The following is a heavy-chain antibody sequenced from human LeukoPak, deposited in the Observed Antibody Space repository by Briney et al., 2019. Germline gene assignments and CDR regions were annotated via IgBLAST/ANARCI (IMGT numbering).Heavy chain of an antibody. CDR1: GFTFSSYA. J-gene: IGHJ4*02. Sequence: PGGSLRLSCAASGFTFSSYAMSWVRQAPGKGLEWVSVISGSGGNTYYADSVKGRFTISRDNSKNTLYLQMNSLRAEDTAVYYCAKVEARDSSGWSYFDYWGQGTLVTASS. D-gene: IGHD6-19*01. CDR2: ISGSGGNT. CDR3: AKVEARDSSGWSYFDY. V-gene: IGHV3-23*01.